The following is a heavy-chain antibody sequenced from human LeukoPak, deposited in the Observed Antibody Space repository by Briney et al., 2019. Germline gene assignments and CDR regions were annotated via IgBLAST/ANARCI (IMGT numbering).Heavy chain of an antibody. V-gene: IGHV1-8*01. J-gene: IGHJ6*03. CDR2: MNPNSGNT. CDR1: GYTFTSYD. D-gene: IGHD6-6*01. CDR3: ARAAARRRVASFYMDV. Sequence: ASVKVSCKASGYTFTSYDINWVRQATGQGLEWMGWMNPNSGNTGYAQKFQGRVTMTRNTSISTAYMELSSLRSEDTAVYYCARAAARRRVASFYMDVWGKGTTVTVSS.